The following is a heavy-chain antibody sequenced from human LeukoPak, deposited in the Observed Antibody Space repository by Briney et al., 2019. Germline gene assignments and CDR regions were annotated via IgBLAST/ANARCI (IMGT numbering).Heavy chain of an antibody. D-gene: IGHD6-13*01. CDR2: IYYSGST. CDR3: ARQQIAAAASGDY. Sequence: PSETLSLTCTVSGGSISSSGYYWGWIRQPPGKGLEWIGSIYYSGSTYYNPSLKSRVTISVDTSKNHFSLKLSSVTAAYTAVYYWARQQIAAAASGDYCGDGTLVTVSS. V-gene: IGHV4-39*01. CDR1: GGSISSSGYY. J-gene: IGHJ4*01.